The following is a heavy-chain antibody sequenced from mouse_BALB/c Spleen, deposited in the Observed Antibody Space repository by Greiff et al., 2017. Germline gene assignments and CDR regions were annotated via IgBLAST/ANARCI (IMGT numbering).Heavy chain of an antibody. CDR3: ARANYRYDDYAMDY. J-gene: IGHJ4*01. Sequence: QVQLQQSGAELARPGASVKLSCKASGYTFTDYYINWVKQRTGQGLEWIGEIYPGSGNTYYNEKFKGKATLTADKSSSTAYMQLSSLTSEDSAVYFCARANYRYDDYAMDYWGQGTSVTVSS. V-gene: IGHV1-77*01. CDR1: GYTFTDYY. D-gene: IGHD2-14*01. CDR2: IYPGSGNT.